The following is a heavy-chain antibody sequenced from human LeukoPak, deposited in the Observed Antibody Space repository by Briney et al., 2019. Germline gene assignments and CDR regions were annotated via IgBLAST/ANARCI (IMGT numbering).Heavy chain of an antibody. V-gene: IGHV3-23*01. Sequence: SGGSLRLSCAASGFTFSSYAMSWVRQAPGKGLEWVSAISGSGGSTYYADSVKGRFTISRDNSKNTLYLQMNSLRAEDTAVYCCAKDRDSSGYYYFSEYFQHWGQGTLVTVSS. J-gene: IGHJ1*01. D-gene: IGHD3-22*01. CDR3: AKDRDSSGYYYFSEYFQH. CDR2: ISGSGGST. CDR1: GFTFSSYA.